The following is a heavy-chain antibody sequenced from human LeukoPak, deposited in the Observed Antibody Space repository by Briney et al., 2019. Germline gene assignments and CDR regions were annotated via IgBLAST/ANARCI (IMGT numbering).Heavy chain of an antibody. CDR2: ISVYNVNT. CDR1: GYTFTTYG. J-gene: IGHJ4*02. V-gene: IGHV1-18*01. CDR3: ARDQEWLGPFDY. Sequence: GASVKVSCKASGYTFTTYGISWVRQAPGQGLEWMGWISVYNVNTNYAQKFQGRVTMTTDTSTSTAYMELRSLRFDDTAVYYCARDQEWLGPFDYWGQGTLVTVSS. D-gene: IGHD6-19*01.